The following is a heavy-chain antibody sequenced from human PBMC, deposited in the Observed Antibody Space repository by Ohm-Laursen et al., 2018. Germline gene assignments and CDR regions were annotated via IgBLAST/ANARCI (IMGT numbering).Heavy chain of an antibody. CDR1: GFTVSTNY. J-gene: IGHJ4*02. V-gene: IGHV3-53*01. CDR3: ARDPDGSARGFDY. Sequence: GSLRLSCAASGFTVSTNYMGWVRQAPGKGLEWVSVINRGGTTFYADSVKGRFTISRDNSKSTLYLQMNSLRAEGTAMYYCARDPDGSARGFDYWGQGTLVTVSS. D-gene: IGHD6-25*01. CDR2: INRGGTT.